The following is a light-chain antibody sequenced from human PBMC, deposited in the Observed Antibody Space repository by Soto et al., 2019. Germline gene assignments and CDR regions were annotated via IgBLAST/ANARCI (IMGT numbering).Light chain of an antibody. CDR2: DVS. CDR3: SSYTSSSTLYV. Sequence: QSALAQPASVSGSPGQSITISRTGTSSDVGGYNYVSWYQQHPGKATKLMIYDVSNRPSGVSNRFSGSKSGNTASLTISGLQAEDEADYYCSSYTSSSTLYVFGTGTKVTVL. CDR1: SSDVGGYNY. J-gene: IGLJ1*01. V-gene: IGLV2-14*01.